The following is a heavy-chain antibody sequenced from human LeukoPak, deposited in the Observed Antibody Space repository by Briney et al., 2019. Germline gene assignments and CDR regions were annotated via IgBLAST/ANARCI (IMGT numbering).Heavy chain of an antibody. CDR1: GFAFGDYG. Sequence: PGGSLRLSCKASGFAFGDYGLSWVRQAPGKGLEWVGFIRTNSYGATTECAASVKGRCTISRDDSKSIAYLQMYSLKTEDTAVYYCTRDHYDRSGHFDYWGQGALVTVSS. CDR2: IRTNSYGATT. J-gene: IGHJ4*02. D-gene: IGHD3-22*01. CDR3: TRDHYDRSGHFDY. V-gene: IGHV3-49*04.